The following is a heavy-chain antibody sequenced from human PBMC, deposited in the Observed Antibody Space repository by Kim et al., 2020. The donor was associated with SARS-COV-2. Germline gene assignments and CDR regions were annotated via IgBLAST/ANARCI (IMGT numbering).Heavy chain of an antibody. V-gene: IGHV3-7*03. CDR3: ARALLSSEGY. Sequence: GGSLRLSCAASGFTFSAYWMIWVRQAPGKGLEGVANIKQDGSEKNYVDSVKGRFTISRDNAKNSLYLHMNNLSVEDTAVYYCARALLSSEGYWGQGVLVTVYS. CDR1: GFTFSAYW. J-gene: IGHJ4*02. D-gene: IGHD3-10*01. CDR2: IKQDGSEK.